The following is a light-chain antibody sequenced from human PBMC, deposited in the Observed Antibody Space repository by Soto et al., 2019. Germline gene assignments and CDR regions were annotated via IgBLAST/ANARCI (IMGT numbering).Light chain of an antibody. V-gene: IGLV4-60*03. CDR1: SGHSSYI. CDR3: ETWDTNTVI. CDR2: VESSGTY. Sequence: QPVLTQSSSASACLGSSVKLTCTLSSGHSSYIIAWHHHQPGKAPRYLMKVESSGTYSKGSGVPDRFSGSSSGADRYLTISNLQSEDEADYYCETWDTNTVIFGGGTKVTVL. J-gene: IGLJ2*01.